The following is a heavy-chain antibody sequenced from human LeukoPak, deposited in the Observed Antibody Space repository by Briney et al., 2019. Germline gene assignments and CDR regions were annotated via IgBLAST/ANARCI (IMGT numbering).Heavy chain of an antibody. V-gene: IGHV1-69*05. CDR3: ASGLRYFDWLPLDY. J-gene: IGHJ4*02. CDR2: IIPIFGTA. CDR1: GGTFSSYA. Sequence: SVKVSCKASGGTFSSYAISWVRQAPGQGLEWMGGIIPIFGTANYAQKLQGRVTVTTDESTSTAYMELSSLRSEDTAVYYCASGLRYFDWLPLDYWGQGTLVTVSS. D-gene: IGHD3-9*01.